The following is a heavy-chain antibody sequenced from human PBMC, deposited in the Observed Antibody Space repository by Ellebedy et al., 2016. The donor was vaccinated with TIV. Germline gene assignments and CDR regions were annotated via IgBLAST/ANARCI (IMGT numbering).Heavy chain of an antibody. J-gene: IGHJ4*02. Sequence: GGSLRLSCAASGFTFSSYGMHWVRQAPGKGLEWVAYMWYDGSNKNYADSVKGRFTISRDNSKNTLFLQMNSLRAEDTAVYYCAGDYGAYFDYWGQGTLVTVSS. CDR1: GFTFSSYG. V-gene: IGHV3-33*01. CDR3: AGDYGAYFDY. CDR2: MWYDGSNK. D-gene: IGHD4-17*01.